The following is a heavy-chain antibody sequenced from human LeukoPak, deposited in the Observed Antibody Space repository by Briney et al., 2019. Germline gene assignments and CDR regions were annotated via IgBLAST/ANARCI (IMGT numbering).Heavy chain of an antibody. CDR3: ATNLPGYSYGYWVA. Sequence: SETLSLTCTVSGGSMSNYYWNWIRQPPGKGLEWIGYMFYTGSGKYNPSLKSRVTISVDTSKRQISLKLTSVTAADTAVYYCATNLPGYSYGYWVAWGQGTHGLVSS. J-gene: IGHJ5*02. CDR2: MFYTGSG. CDR1: GGSMSNYY. D-gene: IGHD5-18*01. V-gene: IGHV4-59*01.